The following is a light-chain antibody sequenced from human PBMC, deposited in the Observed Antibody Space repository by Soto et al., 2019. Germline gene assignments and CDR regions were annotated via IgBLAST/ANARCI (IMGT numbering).Light chain of an antibody. CDR2: EVS. J-gene: IGLJ2*01. V-gene: IGLV2-8*01. CDR1: SSDVGGYNY. CDR3: SSYAGNNNLL. Sequence: QSALTQPASVSGSPGQSITISCTGTSSDVGGYNYVSWYQQHPGKAPKLMIYEVSNRPSGVPDRFSGSKSGNTASLTVSGLQAEDEADYYCSSYAGNNNLLFGGGTKLTVL.